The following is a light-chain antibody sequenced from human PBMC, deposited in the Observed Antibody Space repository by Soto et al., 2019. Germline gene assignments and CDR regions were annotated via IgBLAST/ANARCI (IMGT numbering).Light chain of an antibody. Sequence: DIQMTQSPSTLSASVGDRVTITCRASQSISSWLAWYQQKPGKAPKLLIYKASSLESGVPSRFSGSGSGTEFTLTTSGLRPDDFATYYGKQYNSYSWTFGQGPEVEIK. CDR1: QSISSW. CDR2: KAS. J-gene: IGKJ1*01. V-gene: IGKV1-5*03. CDR3: KQYNSYSWT.